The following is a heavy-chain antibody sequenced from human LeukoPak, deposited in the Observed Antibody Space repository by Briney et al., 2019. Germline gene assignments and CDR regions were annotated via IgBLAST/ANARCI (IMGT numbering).Heavy chain of an antibody. J-gene: IGHJ5*02. V-gene: IGHV3-74*01. Sequence: GGSLRLSCAASGFTFSSYWMHWVRQAPGKGPVWVSRINNDGSGTTYADSVKGRFTISRDDAKNTLSLQMNSLRAEDTAVYYCVRGGESTWSWGQGTLVTVSS. CDR2: INNDGSGT. CDR3: VRGGESTWS. D-gene: IGHD2-15*01. CDR1: GFTFSSYW.